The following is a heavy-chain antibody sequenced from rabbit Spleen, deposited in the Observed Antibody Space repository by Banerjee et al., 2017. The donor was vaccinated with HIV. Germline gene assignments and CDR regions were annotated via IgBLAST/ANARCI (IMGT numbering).Heavy chain of an antibody. J-gene: IGHJ6*01. CDR1: GVSFSSSSY. Sequence: QSLEESGGDLVKPGASLTLTCTASGVSFSSSSYMCWVRQAPGKGLEWIACIDTGSRDFTYYASWAKGRFTISKTSSTTVTLQMTSLTVADTATYFCARDTGSSFSTYGIDLWGPGTLVTVS. D-gene: IGHD8-1*01. V-gene: IGHV1S40*01. CDR2: IDTGSRDFT. CDR3: ARDTGSSFSTYGIDL.